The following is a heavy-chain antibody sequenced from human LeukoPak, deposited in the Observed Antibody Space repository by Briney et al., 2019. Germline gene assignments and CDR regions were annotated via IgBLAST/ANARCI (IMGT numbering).Heavy chain of an antibody. CDR3: ARVGYSYGYYYYMDV. D-gene: IGHD5-18*01. Sequence: GGSLRLSCAASGFTVSSNYMSWVRQAPGKGLEWVSGINWNGGSTGYADSVKGRFTISRDNAKNSLYLQMNSLRAEDTALYYCARVGYSYGYYYYMDVWGKGTTVTVSS. V-gene: IGHV3-20*04. CDR2: INWNGGST. J-gene: IGHJ6*03. CDR1: GFTVSSNY.